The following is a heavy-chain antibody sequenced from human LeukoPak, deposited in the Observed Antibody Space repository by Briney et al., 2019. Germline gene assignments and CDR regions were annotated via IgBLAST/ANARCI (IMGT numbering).Heavy chain of an antibody. V-gene: IGHV3-48*03. CDR2: ISSSGSTI. J-gene: IGHJ6*04. CDR3: AELGITMIGGV. Sequence: GRSLRLSCAASAFTFSSYEMNWVRQAPGKGMEWVSYISSSGSTINYADSVKGRFTISRDNAKNSLYLQMNSLRAEDTAVYYCAELGITMIGGVWGKGTTVTISS. CDR1: AFTFSSYE. D-gene: IGHD3-10*02.